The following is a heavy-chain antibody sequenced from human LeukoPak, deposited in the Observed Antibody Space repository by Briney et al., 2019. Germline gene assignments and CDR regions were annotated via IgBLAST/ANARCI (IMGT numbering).Heavy chain of an antibody. V-gene: IGHV3-48*01. J-gene: IGHJ4*02. CDR2: ISSSSSTI. CDR1: GFTFSSYS. CDR3: ARVPDDFWSGPIDY. D-gene: IGHD3-3*01. Sequence: GGSLRLSCAASGFTFSSYSMNWVRQAPGKGLEWVSYISSSSSTIYYADSVKGRFTISRDNAKNSLYLQMNSLRAEDTAVYYCARVPDDFWSGPIDYWGQGTLVTVSS.